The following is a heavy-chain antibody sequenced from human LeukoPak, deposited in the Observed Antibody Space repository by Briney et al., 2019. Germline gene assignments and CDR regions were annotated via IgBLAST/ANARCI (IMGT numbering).Heavy chain of an antibody. CDR3: ARDRQLQYFDY. V-gene: IGHV3-33*01. J-gene: IGHJ4*02. CDR2: KWYDGSNQ. Sequence: GGSLRLSCAASGFTFRNHGMHWVRQAPGKGLEWVAVKWYDGSNQLYADSVKGRFTISRDNSKNTLHLQMNSLRAEDTAVYYCARDRQLQYFDYWGQGTLVTVSS. D-gene: IGHD3-9*01. CDR1: GFTFRNHG.